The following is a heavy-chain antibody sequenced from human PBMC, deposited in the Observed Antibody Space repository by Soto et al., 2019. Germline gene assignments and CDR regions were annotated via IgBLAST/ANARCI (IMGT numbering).Heavy chain of an antibody. V-gene: IGHV5-51*01. J-gene: IGHJ4*02. CDR1: GYSFTSYW. CDR2: IYPGDSDT. Sequence: GESLKISCKGSGYSFTSYWIGWVRQMPGKGLEWMGIIYPGDSDTRYSPSFQGQVTISADKSISTAYLQWSSLKASDTAMYYCVRLNGYCSGGSCYSWVGSFDYWGQGTLVTVSS. CDR3: VRLNGYCSGGSCYSWVGSFDY. D-gene: IGHD2-15*01.